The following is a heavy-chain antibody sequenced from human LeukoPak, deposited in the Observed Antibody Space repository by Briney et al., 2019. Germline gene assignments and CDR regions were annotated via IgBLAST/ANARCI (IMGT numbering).Heavy chain of an antibody. V-gene: IGHV4-30-4*01. Sequence: PSETLSLTCVVYGGSFSDYYWSWIRQPPGKGLEWIGYIYYSGSTYYNPSLKSRVTISVDTSKNQFSLKLSSVTAADTAVYYCARVRHYGMDVWGQGTTVTVSS. CDR2: IYYSGST. CDR3: ARVRHYGMDV. J-gene: IGHJ6*02. CDR1: GGSFSDYY.